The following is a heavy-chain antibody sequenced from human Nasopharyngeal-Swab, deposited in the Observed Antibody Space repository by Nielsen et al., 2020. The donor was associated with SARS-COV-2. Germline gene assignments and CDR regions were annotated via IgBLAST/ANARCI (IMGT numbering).Heavy chain of an antibody. CDR3: ARYCSSTSADFDY. D-gene: IGHD2-2*01. V-gene: IGHV4-31*02. CDR2: TYYSAST. Sequence: WIRQSPGKGLEWIGYTYYSASTYYNPSLKSRVTISVDTSKNQFSLKLSSVTAADTAVYYCARYCSSTSADFDYWGQGTLVTVSS. J-gene: IGHJ4*02.